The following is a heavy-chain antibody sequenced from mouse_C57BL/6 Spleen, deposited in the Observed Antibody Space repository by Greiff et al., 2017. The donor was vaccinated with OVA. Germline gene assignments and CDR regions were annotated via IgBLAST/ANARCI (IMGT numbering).Heavy chain of an antibody. V-gene: IGHV1-61*01. CDR2: IYPSDSET. CDR1: GYTFTSYW. J-gene: IGHJ1*03. CDR3: ARGYYGSRYFDV. D-gene: IGHD1-1*01. Sequence: QVQLQQPGAELVRPGSSVKLSCKASGYTFTSYWMDWVKQRPGQGLEWIGNIYPSDSETHYNQKFKDKATLTVDKSSSTAYMQLSSLTSEDSAVYYCARGYYGSRYFDVWDTGTTVTVSS.